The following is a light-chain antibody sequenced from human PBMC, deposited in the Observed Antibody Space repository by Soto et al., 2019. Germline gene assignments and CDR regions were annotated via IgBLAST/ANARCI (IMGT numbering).Light chain of an antibody. CDR2: QAS. CDR3: QQYNSHSET. CDR1: QGISTY. V-gene: IGKV1-5*03. Sequence: DIQMTQSPSSLSESAGDRVTITCRASQGISTYLNWYQQKPGKAPKLLIHQASTLQSGVPSRFSGSGSGTEFTLNISSLQPDDFATYYCQQYNSHSETFGQGTKVDIK. J-gene: IGKJ1*01.